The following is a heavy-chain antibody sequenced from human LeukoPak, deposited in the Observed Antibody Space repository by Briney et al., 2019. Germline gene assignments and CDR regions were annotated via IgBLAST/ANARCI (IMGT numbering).Heavy chain of an antibody. CDR1: GFTASSNY. CDR3: ARDLSGGNYFDY. V-gene: IGHV3-53*01. Sequence: GGSLRLSCAASGFTASSNYMSWVRQAPGKGLEWVSVIYSGGSTYYADSVKGRFTISRDNSKNTLYLQMNSLRAEDTAVYYCARDLSGGNYFDYWGQGTLVTVSS. J-gene: IGHJ4*02. CDR2: IYSGGST. D-gene: IGHD2-15*01.